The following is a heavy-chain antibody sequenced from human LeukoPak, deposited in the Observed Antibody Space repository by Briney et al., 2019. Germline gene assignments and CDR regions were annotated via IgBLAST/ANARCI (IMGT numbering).Heavy chain of an antibody. V-gene: IGHV3-23*01. CDR2: ISGSGGNT. D-gene: IGHD5-24*01. J-gene: IGHJ4*02. Sequence: GGSLRLSCAVSGFTFSTYAVSWVRQAPGKGLEWVSVISGSGGNTYYADSVKGRFTISRDNANNSLYLEMNSLRAEDTAVYYCARDNYSGGGYWGQGTLVTVSS. CDR1: GFTFSTYA. CDR3: ARDNYSGGGY.